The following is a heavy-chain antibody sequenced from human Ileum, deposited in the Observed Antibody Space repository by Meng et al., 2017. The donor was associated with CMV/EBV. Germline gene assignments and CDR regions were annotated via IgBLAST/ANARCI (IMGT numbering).Heavy chain of an antibody. CDR3: ARGGGSSGRLDY. V-gene: IGHV4-34*01. D-gene: IGHD6-19*01. CDR2: INHSGST. CDR1: GGSFSGYY. Sequence: CAVYGGSFSGYYWSWIRQPPGKGLEWIGEINHSGSTNYNPSLKSRVTISVDTSKNQFSLKLSSVTAADTAVYYCARGGGSSGRLDYWGQGTLVTVSS. J-gene: IGHJ4*02.